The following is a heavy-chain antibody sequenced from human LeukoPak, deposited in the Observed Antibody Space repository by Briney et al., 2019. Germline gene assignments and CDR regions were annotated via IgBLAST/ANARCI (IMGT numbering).Heavy chain of an antibody. Sequence: SKILSLTCTVSGGSISSYYWSWIRQPPGKGLEWIGYIYTSGSTNYNPSLKSRVTISVDTSKNQFSLKLSSVTAADTAVYDCARPRVGSGWYQIDYWGQGTLVTVSS. CDR3: ARPRVGSGWYQIDY. V-gene: IGHV4-4*09. CDR2: IYTSGST. CDR1: GGSISSYY. D-gene: IGHD6-19*01. J-gene: IGHJ4*02.